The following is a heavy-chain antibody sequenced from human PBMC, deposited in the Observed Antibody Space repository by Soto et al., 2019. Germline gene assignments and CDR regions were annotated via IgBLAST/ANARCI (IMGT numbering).Heavy chain of an antibody. J-gene: IGHJ6*02. CDR3: ARDKTAYCGGDCNRYYYYGMDV. CDR1: GYTFTSYY. V-gene: IGHV1-46*01. Sequence: ASVKVSCKASGYTFTSYYMHWVRQAPGQGLEWMGIINPSGGGTSYAQKFQGRVTMTRDTSTSTVYMELSSLRSEDTAVYYCARDKTAYCGGDCNRYYYYGMDVWGQGTTVTVS. CDR2: INPSGGGT. D-gene: IGHD2-21*02.